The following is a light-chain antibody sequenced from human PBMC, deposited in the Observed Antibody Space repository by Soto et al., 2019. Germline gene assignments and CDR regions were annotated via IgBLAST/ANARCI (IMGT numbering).Light chain of an antibody. V-gene: IGKV1-39*01. Sequence: DIQMTQSPTSLSASIGDRVTITCRASQRISTYLNWYQQKPGKAPKLLIYAASSLQSGVPSTFSGSGSGTDFSLTISSLQPEAFETYFCQHSYSTPRTFGGGTKVDIK. CDR1: QRISTY. CDR2: AAS. J-gene: IGKJ4*01. CDR3: QHSYSTPRT.